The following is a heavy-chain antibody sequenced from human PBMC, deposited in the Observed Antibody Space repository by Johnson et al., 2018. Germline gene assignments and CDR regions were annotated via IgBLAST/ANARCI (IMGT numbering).Heavy chain of an antibody. CDR1: GDSISTPYY. J-gene: IGHJ3*02. D-gene: IGHD2-15*01. CDR3: ARRCSDYSCFPNHDAFDI. V-gene: IGHV4-39*01. CDR2: IYYSGST. Sequence: QVQLQESGPGRVKPSETLSLTCTVSGDSISTPYYWGWIRQPPGKGLEWIGTIYYSGSTYYNPSLKSRVPISVDTSNNQFSLVLNSVTAADTAVFYCARRCSDYSCFPNHDAFDIWGRGTMVTVSS.